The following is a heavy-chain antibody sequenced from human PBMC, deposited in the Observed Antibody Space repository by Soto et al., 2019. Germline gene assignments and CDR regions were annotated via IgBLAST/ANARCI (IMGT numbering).Heavy chain of an antibody. D-gene: IGHD3-10*01. Sequence: EVQLVEFGGGFVKPGGSLRLSCTASGLPFSNAWMNWVRQAPGKGLEWVGLIKSKVDGETTDLASPVKDKFSDSRDYSKKTAYLQMNSLKTEGKGVYYWHDSGDLGDFWGQGTLVTVFS. CDR1: GLPFSNAW. CDR2: IKSKVDGETT. V-gene: IGHV3-15*01. CDR3: HDSGDLGDF. J-gene: IGHJ4*02.